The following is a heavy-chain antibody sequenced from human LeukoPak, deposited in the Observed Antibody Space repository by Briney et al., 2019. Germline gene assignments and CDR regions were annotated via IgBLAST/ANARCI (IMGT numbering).Heavy chain of an antibody. CDR1: GGTFSSYA. J-gene: IGHJ4*02. CDR3: AKESSTIRNYDFWTDSYSLGLNFDY. V-gene: IGHV1-69*06. Sequence: ASVKVSCKASGGTFSSYAISWVRQAPGQGLEWMGGIIPIFGTANYAQKFQGRVTITADKSTSTAYMELSSLRSEDTAVYYCAKESSTIRNYDFWTDSYSLGLNFDYWGQGTLVTVSS. D-gene: IGHD3-3*01. CDR2: IIPIFGTA.